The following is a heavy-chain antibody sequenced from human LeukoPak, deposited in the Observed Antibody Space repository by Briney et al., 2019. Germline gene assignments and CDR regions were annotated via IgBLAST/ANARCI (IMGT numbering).Heavy chain of an antibody. D-gene: IGHD5-12*01. Sequence: ASVKVSCKASGYTFTSYGISWVRQAPGQGLEWMGWISAYNGSTNYAQKLQGRVTMTTDTSTSTAYMELWSLRSDDTAAYYCARDHRVATASDYWGQGTLVTVSS. CDR2: ISAYNGST. J-gene: IGHJ4*02. CDR1: GYTFTSYG. V-gene: IGHV1-18*01. CDR3: ARDHRVATASDY.